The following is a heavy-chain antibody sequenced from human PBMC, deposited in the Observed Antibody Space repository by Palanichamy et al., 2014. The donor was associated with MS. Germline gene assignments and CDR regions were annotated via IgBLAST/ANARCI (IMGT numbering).Heavy chain of an antibody. Sequence: INAGNGDIKYSEKFQGRLTITRDTSASAAYMELSSLRSEETAVYYCARGYCSTTSCQYYFDFWGQGALVTVSS. CDR2: INAGNGDI. J-gene: IGHJ4*02. D-gene: IGHD2-2*01. CDR3: ARGYCSTTSCQYYFDF. V-gene: IGHV1-3*01.